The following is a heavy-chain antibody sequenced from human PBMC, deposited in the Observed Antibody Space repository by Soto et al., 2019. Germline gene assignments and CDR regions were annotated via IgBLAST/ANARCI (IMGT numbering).Heavy chain of an antibody. V-gene: IGHV1-18*04. Sequence: ASVKVSCKASGYTFTSYGISWVRQAPGQGLEWMGWISAYNGNTNYAQKLQGRVTMTTDTSTSTAYMELRSLRSDDTAVYYCARDVPPRYCTNGVCKHGWFDSWGQGTLVTVSS. CDR3: ARDVPPRYCTNGVCKHGWFDS. J-gene: IGHJ5*01. CDR1: GYTFTSYG. CDR2: ISAYNGNT. D-gene: IGHD2-8*01.